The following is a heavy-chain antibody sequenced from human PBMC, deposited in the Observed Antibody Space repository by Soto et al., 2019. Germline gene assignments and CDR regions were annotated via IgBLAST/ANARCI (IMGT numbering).Heavy chain of an antibody. CDR1: GGSISSGGYS. Sequence: QLQLQESGSGLVKPSQTLSLTCAVSGGSISSGGYSWSWLRQPPGKGLEWIGYIYHSGSTYYNPSLKIRVTISIDRSKNQFSLKLSSVTAADTAVYYCAAGGGLPRYYWGQGTLVTVSS. CDR3: AAGGGLPRYY. D-gene: IGHD1-26*01. CDR2: IYHSGST. J-gene: IGHJ4*02. V-gene: IGHV4-30-2*01.